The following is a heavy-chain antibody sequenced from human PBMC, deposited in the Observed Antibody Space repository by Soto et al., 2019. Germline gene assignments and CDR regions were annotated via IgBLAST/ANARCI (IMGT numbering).Heavy chain of an antibody. Sequence: QVQLQESGPGLVNPSGTLSLTCAVSGGSISSDNWWRWVRQPAGKGLEWIGEIYHSGGTHYNPSLKSRVTISVDKSKNLISLELSSVTAADTAVYFCSRHGGFSFDSWGQGTLVTVSS. CDR2: IYHSGGT. D-gene: IGHD3-3*01. V-gene: IGHV4-4*02. J-gene: IGHJ4*02. CDR3: SRHGGFSFDS. CDR1: GGSISSDNW.